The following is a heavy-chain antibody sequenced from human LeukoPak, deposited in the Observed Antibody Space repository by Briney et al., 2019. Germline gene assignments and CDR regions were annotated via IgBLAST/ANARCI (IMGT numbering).Heavy chain of an antibody. V-gene: IGHV3-30*18. Sequence: QPGRSLRLSCAASGFTFSSYGMHWVRQAPGKGLEWVAVISYDGSNKYYADSVKGRFTISRDNSKNTLYLQMNSLRAEDTAVYYCAKDLARPGYSSSRGFDPWGQGTLVTVSS. D-gene: IGHD6-13*01. J-gene: IGHJ5*02. CDR1: GFTFSSYG. CDR2: ISYDGSNK. CDR3: AKDLARPGYSSSRGFDP.